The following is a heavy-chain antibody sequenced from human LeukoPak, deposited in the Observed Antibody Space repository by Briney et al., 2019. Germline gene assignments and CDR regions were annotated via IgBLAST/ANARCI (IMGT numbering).Heavy chain of an antibody. V-gene: IGHV4-34*01. CDR1: GGSFSGYY. Sequence: SETLSLTCAVYGGSFSGYYWSWIRQPPGKGLEWIGEINHSGSTNYNPSLKSRVTISVDTSKNQFSLKLSSVTAADTAVYYCAREAPYCSGGSCANNEYFQHWGQGTLVTVSS. CDR2: INHSGST. CDR3: AREAPYCSGGSCANNEYFQH. D-gene: IGHD2-15*01. J-gene: IGHJ1*01.